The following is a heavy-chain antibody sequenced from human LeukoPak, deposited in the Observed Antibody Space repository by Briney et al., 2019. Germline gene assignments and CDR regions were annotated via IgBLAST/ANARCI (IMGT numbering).Heavy chain of an antibody. V-gene: IGHV3-49*04. CDR3: TRDQTPYY. CDR1: GFTFSSYA. J-gene: IGHJ4*02. Sequence: GGSLRLSCAASGFTFSSYAMSWVRQAPGKGLEWVGFIRSKIYGGTPEYAASVKGRFTISRDDSKGIAYLQMDSLKTEDTAVYYCTRDQTPYYWGQGTLVTVSS. CDR2: IRSKIYGGTP.